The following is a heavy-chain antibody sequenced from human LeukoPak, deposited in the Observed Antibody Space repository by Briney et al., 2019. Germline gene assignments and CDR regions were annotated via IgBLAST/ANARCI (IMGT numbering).Heavy chain of an antibody. Sequence: GESLKIPCKGSGYSFTSYWIGWVRQMPGKGLEWMGIIYPGDSDTRYSPSFQGQVTISADKSISTAYLQWSSLRSEDTAVYYCAREGGDYYYDSSGYYSAFDIWGQGTMVTVSS. D-gene: IGHD3-22*01. CDR2: IYPGDSDT. CDR3: AREGGDYYYDSSGYYSAFDI. CDR1: GYSFTSYW. J-gene: IGHJ3*02. V-gene: IGHV5-51*01.